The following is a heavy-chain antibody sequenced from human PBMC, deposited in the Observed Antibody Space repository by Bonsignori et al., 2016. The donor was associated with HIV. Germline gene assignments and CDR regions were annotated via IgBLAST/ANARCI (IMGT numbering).Heavy chain of an antibody. D-gene: IGHD6-19*01. CDR1: GGSISSGTHY. J-gene: IGHJ6*03. CDR3: ARDSYSSGPYYYYYYMDV. CDR2: SIPSGST. V-gene: IGHV4-61*02. Sequence: SETLSLTCTVSGGSISSGTHYWSWIRQPAGRDWSGLGVSIPSGSTNYSPSLKSRVTISVDTSKNQFSLKLSSVTAADTAVYYCARDSYSSGPYYYYYYMDVWGKGTTVTVSS.